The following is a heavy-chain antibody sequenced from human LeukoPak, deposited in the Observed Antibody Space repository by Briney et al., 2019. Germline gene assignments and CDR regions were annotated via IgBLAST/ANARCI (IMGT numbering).Heavy chain of an antibody. CDR1: GGSFSGYY. J-gene: IGHJ6*03. CDR3: ARDQKELSESYYYYYYMDV. D-gene: IGHD1-7*01. Sequence: SETLSLTCAVYGGSFSGYYWSWIRQPPGKGLEWIGEINHSGSTNYNPSLKSRVTISVDTSKNQFSLKLSSVTAADTAVYYCARDQKELSESYYYYYYMDVWGKGTTVTVSS. V-gene: IGHV4-34*01. CDR2: INHSGST.